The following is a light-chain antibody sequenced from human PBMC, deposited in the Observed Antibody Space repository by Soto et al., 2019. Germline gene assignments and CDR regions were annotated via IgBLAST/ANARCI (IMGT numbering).Light chain of an antibody. CDR3: MQALQTPYT. V-gene: IGKV2-28*01. CDR2: LGS. CDR1: QSLLHSNGYNY. J-gene: IGKJ2*01. Sequence: DIVMTQSPLSLPVTPGEPASISCRSSQSLLHSNGYNYLDWYLRKPGQSPQLLIYLGSNRASGVSDRFSGSGSGTDFTLKISRVEAEDVGVYYCMQALQTPYTFGQGTKLEIK.